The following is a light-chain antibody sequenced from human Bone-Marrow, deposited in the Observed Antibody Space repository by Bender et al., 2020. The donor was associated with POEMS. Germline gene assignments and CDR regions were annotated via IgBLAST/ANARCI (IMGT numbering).Light chain of an antibody. CDR2: EVT. V-gene: IGLV2-14*03. CDR1: NSDVGGFNY. Sequence: QSALTQPASVSGSPGQSITISCTGTNSDVGGFNYVSWYQQFPGKAPKLIIFEVTLRPSGVSTRFSGSKSGNTASLTISGLQAEDEASYYCNSYTSDNTWVFGGGTRLTVL. J-gene: IGLJ3*02. CDR3: NSYTSDNTWV.